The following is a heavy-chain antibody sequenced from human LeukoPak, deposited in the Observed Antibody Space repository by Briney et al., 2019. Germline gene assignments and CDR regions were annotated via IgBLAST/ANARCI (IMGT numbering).Heavy chain of an antibody. CDR2: MNPNSGNT. V-gene: IGHV1-8*02. CDR1: GYTFTSYD. J-gene: IGHJ6*03. D-gene: IGHD1-26*01. Sequence: GASVKVSCKASGYTFTSYDINWVRQATRQGLEWMGWMNPNSGNTGYAQKFQGRVTMTRDMSTSTVYMELSSLRSEDTAVYYCARSGSTNYYYMDVWGKGTTVTVSS. CDR3: ARSGSTNYYYMDV.